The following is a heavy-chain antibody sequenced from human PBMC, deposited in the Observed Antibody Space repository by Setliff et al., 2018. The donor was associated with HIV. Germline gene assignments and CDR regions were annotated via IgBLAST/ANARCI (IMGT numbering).Heavy chain of an antibody. Sequence: SETLSLTCTVSGGSISSTSYYWGWIRQPPGKGLEWIGNIYYSGGTDYHPSLKSRVTISVDTSKNQFSLKLSSVTAADTAVYYCARGRDFWSGYYSPWGQGTLVTVSS. J-gene: IGHJ5*02. CDR3: ARGRDFWSGYYSP. CDR1: GGSISSTSYY. D-gene: IGHD3-3*01. V-gene: IGHV4-39*07. CDR2: IYYSGGT.